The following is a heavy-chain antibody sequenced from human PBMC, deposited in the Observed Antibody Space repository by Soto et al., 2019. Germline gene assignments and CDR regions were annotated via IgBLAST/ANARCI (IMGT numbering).Heavy chain of an antibody. CDR3: AAETAGYYDFWSGYSPLLDV. V-gene: IGHV1-58*01. CDR1: GFTFTSSA. Sequence: ASVKVSCKASGFTFTSSAVQWVRQARGQRLEWIGWIVVGSGNTNYAQKFQERVTITRDMSTSTAYMELSSLRSEDTAVYYCAAETAGYYDFWSGYSPLLDVWGQETTVTVSS. D-gene: IGHD3-3*01. J-gene: IGHJ6*02. CDR2: IVVGSGNT.